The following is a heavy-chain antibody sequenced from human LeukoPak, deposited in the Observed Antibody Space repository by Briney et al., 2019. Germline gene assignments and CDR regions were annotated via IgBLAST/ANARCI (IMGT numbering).Heavy chain of an antibody. D-gene: IGHD5-12*01. V-gene: IGHV3-15*01. J-gene: IGHJ4*02. Sequence: SGGSLTLSCAPSGFTFSNAWMSWARHARGKGVEWVVRIKSKTDGGTTDYAAPVKGRFTISRDNSKNTLYLQMNSLKTEDTAVYYCTTVGTYSGYDIDYWGQGTLVTVSS. CDR1: GFTFSNAW. CDR2: IKSKTDGGTT. CDR3: TTVGTYSGYDIDY.